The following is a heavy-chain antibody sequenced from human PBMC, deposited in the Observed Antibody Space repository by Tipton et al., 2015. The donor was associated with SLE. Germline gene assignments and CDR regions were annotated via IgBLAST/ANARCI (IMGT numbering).Heavy chain of an antibody. V-gene: IGHV3-NL1*01. J-gene: IGHJ4*02. Sequence: SLRLSCAASGFTFSGYGMHWVRQAPGKGLEWVSGIYGDGSSTYYADSVRGRFTISRDNSKNTLYLQMHSLRAEDTAVYYCALQRGYSYGFDYWGQGTLVTVSS. CDR3: ALQRGYSYGFDY. CDR2: IYGDGSST. D-gene: IGHD5-18*01. CDR1: GFTFSGYG.